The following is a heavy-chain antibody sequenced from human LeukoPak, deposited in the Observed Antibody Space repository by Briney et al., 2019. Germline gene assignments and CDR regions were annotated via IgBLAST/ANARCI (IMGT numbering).Heavy chain of an antibody. J-gene: IGHJ5*02. D-gene: IGHD2-15*01. CDR2: INPNSGGT. Sequence: ASVKVSCKAPGYTFTGYYMHWVRQAPGRGLEWMGWINPNSGGTNYAQKFQGRVTMTRDTSISTAYMELSRLRSDDTAVYYCARTVVVAATRWFDPWGQGTLVTVSS. CDR3: ARTVVVAATRWFDP. CDR1: GYTFTGYY. V-gene: IGHV1-2*02.